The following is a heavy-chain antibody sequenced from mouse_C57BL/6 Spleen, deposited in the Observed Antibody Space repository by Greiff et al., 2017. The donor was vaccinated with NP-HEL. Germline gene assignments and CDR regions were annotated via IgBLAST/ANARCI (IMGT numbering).Heavy chain of an antibody. Sequence: EVQLVESGGGLVKPGGSLKLSCAASGFTFSDYGMHWVRQAPEKGLEWVAYISSGDSTTYYADKVKGRFTITRDNANNTLVLQMTSLRSEDTGMYYCARSTYYYCGYAMDYWGQGTSVTVSS. D-gene: IGHD1-1*01. CDR2: ISSGDSTT. J-gene: IGHJ4*01. V-gene: IGHV5-17*01. CDR3: ARSTYYYCGYAMDY. CDR1: GFTFSDYG.